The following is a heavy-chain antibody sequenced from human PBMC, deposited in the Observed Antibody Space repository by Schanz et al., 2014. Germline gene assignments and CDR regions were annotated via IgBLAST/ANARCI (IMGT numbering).Heavy chain of an antibody. CDR1: GFTFSSYG. CDR3: AREQIMAAAGLVDY. J-gene: IGHJ4*01. V-gene: IGHV3-33*01. D-gene: IGHD6-13*01. CDR2: IWYDENNK. Sequence: QVQLVESGGGVVQFGRSLRLSCVASGFTFSSYGMHWVRQAPGKGLEWVAVIWYDENNKYYADSVKGRFTMSRDNSNNTLYLQMNSLRAEDAAVYYCAREQIMAAAGLVDYWGHGTLVTVSS.